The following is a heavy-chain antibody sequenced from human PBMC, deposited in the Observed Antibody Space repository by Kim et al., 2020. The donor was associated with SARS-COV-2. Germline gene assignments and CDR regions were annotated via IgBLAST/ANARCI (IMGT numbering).Heavy chain of an antibody. CDR1: GFTFSSYW. V-gene: IGHV3-74*01. CDR2: INSDGSST. D-gene: IGHD3-9*01. J-gene: IGHJ3*02. CDR3: ARERGYDILTRLEAFDI. Sequence: GGSLRLSCAASGFTFSSYWMHWVRQAPGKGLVWVSRINSDGSSTSYADSVKGRFTISRDNAKNTLYLQMNSLRAEDTAVYYCARERGYDILTRLEAFDIWGQGTMVTVSS.